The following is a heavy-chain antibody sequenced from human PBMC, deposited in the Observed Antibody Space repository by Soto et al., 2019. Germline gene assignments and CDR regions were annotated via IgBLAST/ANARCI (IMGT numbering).Heavy chain of an antibody. CDR2: IYYSGST. D-gene: IGHD3-22*01. Sequence: QLQLQESGPGLVKPSETLSLTCTVSGGSISSSSYYWGWIRQPPGKGLEWIGSIYYSGSTYYNPSLKSRVTISVDTSKNQFSLKLSSVTAADTAVYYCARHGAGGEMVYAVTYYYDSSGYYPPDYWGQGTLVTVSS. CDR1: GGSISSSSYY. V-gene: IGHV4-39*01. J-gene: IGHJ4*02. CDR3: ARHGAGGEMVYAVTYYYDSSGYYPPDY.